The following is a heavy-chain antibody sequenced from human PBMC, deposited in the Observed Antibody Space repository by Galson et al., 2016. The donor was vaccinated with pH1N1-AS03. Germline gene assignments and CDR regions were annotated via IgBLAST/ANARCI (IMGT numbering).Heavy chain of an antibody. V-gene: IGHV5-51*01. CDR3: SRHPSNPYNKPSPY. J-gene: IGHJ4*01. CDR1: GYNFTNYW. Sequence: QSGAEVTKPGEPLKISCKGSGYNFTNYWIGWVRQLPGKGLEWMGVVYPRDSDTRYSPSFQGQVTISVDKSLRTAYLQWGSLKASDTAIYYCSRHPSNPYNKPSPYWGQGTLVTVSP. CDR2: VYPRDSDT. D-gene: IGHD1-1*01.